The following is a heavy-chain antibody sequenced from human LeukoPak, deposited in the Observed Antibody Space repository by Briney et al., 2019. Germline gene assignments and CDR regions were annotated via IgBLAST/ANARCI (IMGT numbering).Heavy chain of an antibody. D-gene: IGHD3-22*01. J-gene: IGHJ4*02. CDR3: AVAYSTSGYYPVDY. CDR2: ISYDGNNK. V-gene: IGHV3-30*03. CDR1: GFTFSIYG. Sequence: GGSLRLSCAASGFTFSIYGMQWVRQAPGKGLEWVAVISYDGNNKYYVDSVKGRFTISRDNSRNTLYLQMNSLRPEDTAVSYCAVAYSTSGYYPVDYWGQGTLVTVSS.